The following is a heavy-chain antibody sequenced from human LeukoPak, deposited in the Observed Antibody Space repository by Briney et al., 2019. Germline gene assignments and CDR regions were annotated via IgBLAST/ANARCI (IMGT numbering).Heavy chain of an antibody. D-gene: IGHD2-15*01. V-gene: IGHV3-7*01. Sequence: GGSLRLSCAASGFTFSNYWMSWVRQAPGKGLEWVANIKPDGSEKFYVDSVKGRFTVSRDDAKNSLYQQMNSLRAEDTAVYYRARDCEVYCSRDPPDYWGQGTLVTVSS. J-gene: IGHJ4*02. CDR2: IKPDGSEK. CDR3: ARDCEVYCSRDPPDY. CDR1: GFTFSNYW.